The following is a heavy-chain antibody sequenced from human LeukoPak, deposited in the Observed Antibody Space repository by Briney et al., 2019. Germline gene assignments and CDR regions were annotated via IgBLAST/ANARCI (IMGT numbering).Heavy chain of an antibody. J-gene: IGHJ3*02. CDR1: GYTFTYYF. Sequence: ASVKVSCKASGYTFTYYFIHWVGPAPGQGLEWMGWIGPKSGDTSYSQKFQGWVTVTRDTSISTAYLDLSRLRSDDTAVYYCGMNQLGKALDIWGQGTMVTVSS. D-gene: IGHD7-27*01. CDR3: GMNQLGKALDI. CDR2: IGPKSGDT. V-gene: IGHV1-2*04.